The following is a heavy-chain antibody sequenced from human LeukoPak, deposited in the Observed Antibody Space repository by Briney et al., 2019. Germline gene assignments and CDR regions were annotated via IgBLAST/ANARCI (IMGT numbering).Heavy chain of an antibody. Sequence: ASVKVSCKASGYTVTSYGISWVRQAPGQGLEWMGWISAYNGNTNYAQKLQGRVTMTTDTSTSTAYMELRSLRSDDTAVYYCAIDTRPYCGGDCYSGGWGQGTLVTVSS. D-gene: IGHD2-21*02. CDR3: AIDTRPYCGGDCYSGG. J-gene: IGHJ4*02. V-gene: IGHV1-18*01. CDR1: GYTVTSYG. CDR2: ISAYNGNT.